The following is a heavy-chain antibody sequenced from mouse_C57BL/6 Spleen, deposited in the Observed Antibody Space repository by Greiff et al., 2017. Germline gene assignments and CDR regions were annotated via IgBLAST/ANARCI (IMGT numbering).Heavy chain of an antibody. V-gene: IGHV1-61*01. CDR2: IYPSDSET. Sequence: QVQLQQPGAELVRPGSSVKLSCKASGYTFTSYWMDWVKQRPGQGLEWIGNIYPSDSETHYNQKFKGKATLTVDKSASTAYMQLSSLTSEDSAVYYWAREGYYGSNFYFDYWGQGTTLTGSS. J-gene: IGHJ2*01. CDR1: GYTFTSYW. D-gene: IGHD1-1*01. CDR3: AREGYYGSNFYFDY.